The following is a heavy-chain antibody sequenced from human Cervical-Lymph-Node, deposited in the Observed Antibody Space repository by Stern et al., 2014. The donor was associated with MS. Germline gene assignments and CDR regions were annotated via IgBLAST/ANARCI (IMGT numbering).Heavy chain of an antibody. CDR3: ARGGFCTDAACYEFDGMDV. CDR1: GFTVSSNS. CDR2: IWYDGSNK. J-gene: IGHJ6*02. V-gene: IGHV3-33*08. D-gene: IGHD2-8*01. Sequence: VQLVESGGGLVQPGGSLRLSCAASGFTVSSNSMNWVRQAPGKGLEWVALIWYDGSNKYYADSVKGRFTISRDNSKDTVYLQMNSLRVEDTALYYCARGGFCTDAACYEFDGMDVWGQGTTVTVPS.